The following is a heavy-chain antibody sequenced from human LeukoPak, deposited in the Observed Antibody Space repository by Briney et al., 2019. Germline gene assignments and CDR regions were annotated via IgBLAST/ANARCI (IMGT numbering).Heavy chain of an antibody. CDR1: GYTFTGYY. CDR3: ARDRRQGRDFDY. J-gene: IGHJ4*02. V-gene: IGHV1-2*02. CDR2: INPNSGDT. Sequence: VASVKVSCKASGYTFTGYYMHWVRQAPGQGLEWMGWINPNSGDTNYAQKFQGRVTMTRDTSISTAYMDLSRLTSDDTAVYYCARDRRQGRDFDYWGQGTLVTVSS.